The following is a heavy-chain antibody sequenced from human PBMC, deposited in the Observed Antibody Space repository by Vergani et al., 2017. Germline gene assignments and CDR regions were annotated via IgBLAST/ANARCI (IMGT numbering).Heavy chain of an antibody. Sequence: QVQLQQWGAGLLKPSETLSLTCAVYGGSFSGYYWSWIRQPPGKGLEWIVEINHSGSTNYNPSLKSRVPISVDTSKNQFSLELSSVTAADTAVYYWARGQEYYDFWSGYYTDYYYYMDVWGKGTTVTVSS. CDR1: GGSFSGYY. D-gene: IGHD3-3*01. CDR3: ARGQEYYDFWSGYYTDYYYYMDV. CDR2: INHSGST. V-gene: IGHV4-34*01. J-gene: IGHJ6*03.